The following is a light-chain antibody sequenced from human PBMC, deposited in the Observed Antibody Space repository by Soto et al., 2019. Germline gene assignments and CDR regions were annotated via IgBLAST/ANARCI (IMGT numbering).Light chain of an antibody. V-gene: IGKV3-20*01. CDR2: GAS. CDR1: QSVSSSY. J-gene: IGKJ4*01. CDR3: QQCGSSPLT. Sequence: DIVLTQSPGTLSLSPGERATLSCRASQSVSSSYLAWYQQKPGQASRLLIYGASIRATGIPDRFNGSGSGTDFTLTINRLEPEDFAVYYCQQCGSSPLTFGGGTKVEIK.